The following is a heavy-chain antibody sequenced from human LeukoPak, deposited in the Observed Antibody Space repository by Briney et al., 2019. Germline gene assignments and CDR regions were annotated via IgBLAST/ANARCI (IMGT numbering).Heavy chain of an antibody. D-gene: IGHD2-2*01. V-gene: IGHV1-18*01. CDR2: ISAYNGNT. J-gene: IGHJ6*02. CDR3: ARGRLNMIVGVPAARYGMDV. CDR1: GYTFTSYG. Sequence: GASVKVSCKASGYTFTSYGISWGRQAPGQGLEWMGWISAYNGNTNYAQKLQGRVTMTTDTSTRTAYMELRSLRSDETAVYYCARGRLNMIVGVPAARYGMDVWGQGNTVTVSS.